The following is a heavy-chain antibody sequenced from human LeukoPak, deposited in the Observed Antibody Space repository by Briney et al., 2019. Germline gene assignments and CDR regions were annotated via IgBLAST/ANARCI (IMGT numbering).Heavy chain of an antibody. D-gene: IGHD1-26*01. Sequence: SETLSLTCAVYGGSFSGYYWSWIRQPPGKGLEWIGEINHSGSTNYNPSLKSRVTISVDTFKNQFSLKLSSVTAADTAVYYCATYIVGATQAWGQGTLVTVSS. V-gene: IGHV4-34*01. CDR1: GGSFSGYY. CDR2: INHSGST. CDR3: ATYIVGATQA. J-gene: IGHJ5*02.